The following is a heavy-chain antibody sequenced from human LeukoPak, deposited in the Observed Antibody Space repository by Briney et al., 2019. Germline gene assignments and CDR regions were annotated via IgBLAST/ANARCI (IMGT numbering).Heavy chain of an antibody. CDR1: GGTFSSYT. CDR2: IIPILGIA. V-gene: IGHV1-69*04. D-gene: IGHD6-19*01. CDR3: ARDYRSGRSNWFDP. J-gene: IGHJ5*02. Sequence: GASVKVSCKASGGTFSSYTISCVRQAPGQGLEWMGRIIPILGIANYAQKFQGRVTITADKSTSTAYMELSSLRSEDTAVYYCARDYRSGRSNWFDPWGQGTLVTVSS.